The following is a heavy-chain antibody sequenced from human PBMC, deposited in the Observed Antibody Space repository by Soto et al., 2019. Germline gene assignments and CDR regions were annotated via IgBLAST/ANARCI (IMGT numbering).Heavy chain of an antibody. D-gene: IGHD1-26*01. J-gene: IGHJ6*02. CDR3: ARAGSSGLDIYGMDV. CDR2: INPNSGGT. CDR1: GYTFTGYY. V-gene: IGHV1-2*04. Sequence: GASVKVSCKASGYTFTGYYMHWVRQAPGQGLEWMGWINPNSGGTNYAQRFQGWVTMTRDTSISTAYMELSRLRSDDTAVYYCARAGSSGLDIYGMDVWGQGTTVTVSS.